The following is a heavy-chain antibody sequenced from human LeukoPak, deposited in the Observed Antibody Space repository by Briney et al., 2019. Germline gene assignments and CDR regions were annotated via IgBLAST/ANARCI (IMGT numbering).Heavy chain of an antibody. V-gene: IGHV3-48*03. CDR1: GFTFSSYE. CDR2: ISSSGSTI. D-gene: IGHD2-8*01. Sequence: PGGSLRLSCAASGFTFSSYEMNWVRQAPGKGLEWVSYISSSGSTIYYADSVKGRFTISRDNAKNSLYLQMNSLRAEDTAVYYCARSLGDYCINGVCLYNWFDPWGQGTLVTVSS. J-gene: IGHJ5*02. CDR3: ARSLGDYCINGVCLYNWFDP.